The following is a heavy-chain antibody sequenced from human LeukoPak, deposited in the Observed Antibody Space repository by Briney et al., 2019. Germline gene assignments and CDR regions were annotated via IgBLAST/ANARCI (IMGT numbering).Heavy chain of an antibody. Sequence: GGSLRLSCAASGLTFDEYAMHWVRQAPGKGLEWVSGISWNSGLIDYADSVKGRFTISRDNAKNSLYLQMNSLKAEDTAFYYCAKVGIFGLVTYYFDYWGQGTPVTVSS. CDR3: AKVGIFGLVTYYFDY. CDR1: GLTFDEYA. D-gene: IGHD3/OR15-3a*01. CDR2: ISWNSGLI. V-gene: IGHV3-9*01. J-gene: IGHJ4*02.